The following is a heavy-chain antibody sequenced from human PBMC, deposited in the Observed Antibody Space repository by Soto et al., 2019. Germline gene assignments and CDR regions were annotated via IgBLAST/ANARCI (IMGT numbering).Heavy chain of an antibody. CDR3: AKDKVPVVVTAPFDY. V-gene: IGHV3-30*18. D-gene: IGHD2-21*02. CDR2: ISYDGSNK. Sequence: QLQLVESGGGVVQPGRSLRLSCAASGFTFSSYGMHWVRQAPGKGPEWVAVISYDGSNKYYADSVKGRFTISRDNSKTTLYLQMNSLRAEDTAVYYCAKDKVPVVVTAPFDYWGQGTLVTVSS. CDR1: GFTFSSYG. J-gene: IGHJ4*02.